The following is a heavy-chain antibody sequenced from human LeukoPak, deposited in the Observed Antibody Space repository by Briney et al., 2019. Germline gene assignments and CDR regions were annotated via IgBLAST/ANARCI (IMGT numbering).Heavy chain of an antibody. D-gene: IGHD3-22*01. V-gene: IGHV5-51*01. CDR1: GYSFSSYW. Sequence: GESLKISCKGSGYSFSSYWIGWVRQMPGKGLEWMGIIYPGDSDTTYSPSFQGQVTISADKSISTAYLQWSSLKASDTAMYYCARHPYYDSSGSNTFDYWGRGTLVTVSS. J-gene: IGHJ4*02. CDR3: ARHPYYDSSGSNTFDY. CDR2: IYPGDSDT.